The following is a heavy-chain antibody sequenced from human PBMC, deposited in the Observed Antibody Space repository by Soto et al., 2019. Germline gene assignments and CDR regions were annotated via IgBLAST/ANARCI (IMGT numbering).Heavy chain of an antibody. J-gene: IGHJ6*02. D-gene: IGHD2-2*01. CDR1: GFKFSGSA. CDR3: SLILCAMAECMNV. V-gene: IGHV3-23*01. CDR2: IRIREGIT. Sequence: GGSLRLSCAASGFKFSGSAMNWVRQAAGQGLEWVSGIRIREGITYYAESVKGRFTISSDESKDTVYLQMNSLRAEDTATYFFSLILCAMAECMNVWGQGTMVTVSS.